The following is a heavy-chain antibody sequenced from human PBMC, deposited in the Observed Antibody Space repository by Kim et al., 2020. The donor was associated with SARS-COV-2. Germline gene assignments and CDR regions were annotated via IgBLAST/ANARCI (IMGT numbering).Heavy chain of an antibody. CDR2: INHSGST. J-gene: IGHJ4*02. D-gene: IGHD3-10*01. Sequence: SETLSLTCAVYGGSFSGYYWSWIRQPPGKGLEWIGEINHSGSTNYNPSLKSRVTISVDTSKNQFSLKLSSVTAADTAVYYCARPQYGSGSYYFDYWGQGTLVTVSS. CDR1: GGSFSGYY. CDR3: ARPQYGSGSYYFDY. V-gene: IGHV4-34*01.